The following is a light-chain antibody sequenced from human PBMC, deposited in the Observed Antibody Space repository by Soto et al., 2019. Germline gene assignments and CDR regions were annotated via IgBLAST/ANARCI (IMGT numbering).Light chain of an antibody. V-gene: IGLV2-11*01. CDR3: CSYAGSTTRVQ. J-gene: IGLJ2*01. CDR2: DVS. Sequence: QSVLTQPRSVSGSPGQSVTISCTGTSNYVSWYQQDPGKAPKLIIYDVSKRPSGVPDRFSGSKSGNTASLTISGLQAEDEADYYRCSYAGSTTRVQFGGGTKVTVL. CDR1: SNY.